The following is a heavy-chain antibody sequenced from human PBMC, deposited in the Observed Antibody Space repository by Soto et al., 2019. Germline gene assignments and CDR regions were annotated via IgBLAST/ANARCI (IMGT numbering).Heavy chain of an antibody. J-gene: IGHJ4*02. CDR2: LYYGRSA. CDR1: GDSISSYY. Sequence: QVQLQESGPGLVKPSETLSLTCAVSGDSISSYYCMWIRQPPGKGLESIGYLYYGRSANYNPSLRGRVTLSVDPSTNQCSLTLSSMTAADTAVYYCARRSMAVVPEYWGQGTLVTVSS. V-gene: IGHV4-59*01. D-gene: IGHD3-22*01. CDR3: ARRSMAVVPEY.